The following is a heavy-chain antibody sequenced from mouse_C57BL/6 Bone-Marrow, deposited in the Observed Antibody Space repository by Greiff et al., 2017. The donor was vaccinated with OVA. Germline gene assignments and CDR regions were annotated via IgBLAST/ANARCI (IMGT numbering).Heavy chain of an antibody. D-gene: IGHD2-1*01. Sequence: QVQLQQPGAELVKPGASVKMSCTASGYTFTSYWITWVKQRPGQGLEWIGDIYPGSGSTNYNEKFKSKATLTVDTSSSTAYMQLSSLTSEDSAVYYCARGGLLSKAMDYWGQGTSVTVSS. CDR1: GYTFTSYW. CDR3: ARGGLLSKAMDY. J-gene: IGHJ4*01. CDR2: IYPGSGST. V-gene: IGHV1-55*01.